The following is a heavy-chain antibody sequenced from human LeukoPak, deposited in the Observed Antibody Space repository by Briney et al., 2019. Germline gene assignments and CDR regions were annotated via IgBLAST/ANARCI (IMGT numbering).Heavy chain of an antibody. D-gene: IGHD1-26*01. CDR3: AKGFQWGLDY. Sequence: GGSLRLSCAVSGFTFSRYGMHWVRQTPGKGLEWVAYIRKDGSDKYYADSVKGRFTISRDSPKNMLYLQMNSLRVEETAVYYCAKGFQWGLDYWGQGTPVTVSS. CDR2: IRKDGSDK. V-gene: IGHV3-30*02. J-gene: IGHJ4*02. CDR1: GFTFSRYG.